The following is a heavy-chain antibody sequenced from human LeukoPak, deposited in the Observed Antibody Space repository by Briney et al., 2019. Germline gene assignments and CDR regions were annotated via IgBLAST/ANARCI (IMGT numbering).Heavy chain of an antibody. V-gene: IGHV3-23*01. CDR2: ISGTDSGT. CDR3: AKCMSGTGVCLNFDS. CDR1: GFTFITYA. D-gene: IGHD2-8*02. Sequence: GGSLRPSCEASGFTFITYAVSWVRQAPGKGLQWVSGISGTDSGTYYTDSVKGRFTISRDNSKNTAYLQIDSLRAEDTAVYYCAKCMSGTGVCLNFDSWGQGILVTVSS. J-gene: IGHJ4*02.